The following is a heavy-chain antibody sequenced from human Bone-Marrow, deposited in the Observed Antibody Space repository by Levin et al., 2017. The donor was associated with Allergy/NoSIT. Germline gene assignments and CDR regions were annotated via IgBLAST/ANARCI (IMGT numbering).Heavy chain of an antibody. V-gene: IGHV4-34*01. CDR2: VTHSGVT. CDR1: GGSFDDDF. Sequence: SQTLSLTCAVSGGSFDDDFWSWIRQSPGKGLEWIGEVTHSGVTEYNPSLTSRVTISVDSSKKQFSLKVTSVTAADTGVYYCARQRCNNAGGCFGDDWFDSWGRGTLVTVSS. CDR3: ARQRCNNAGGCFGDDWFDS. J-gene: IGHJ5*01. D-gene: IGHD2-8*01.